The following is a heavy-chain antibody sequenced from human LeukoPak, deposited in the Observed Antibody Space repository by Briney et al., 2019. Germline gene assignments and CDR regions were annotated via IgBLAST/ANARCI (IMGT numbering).Heavy chain of an antibody. CDR2: IYGSGHT. V-gene: IGHV4-38-2*02. CDR1: GYSIRDGYY. Sequence: SSETLSLTCIVSGYSIRDGYYWGWIRQPPGKGLEWIGSIYGSGHTHRNPSLESRVTISIDTSKNQFSLKLNSVTAGDTAVYFCARQTASLTESYNWFDPWGQGTLVTVSS. CDR3: ARQTASLTESYNWFDP. D-gene: IGHD1-14*01. J-gene: IGHJ5*02.